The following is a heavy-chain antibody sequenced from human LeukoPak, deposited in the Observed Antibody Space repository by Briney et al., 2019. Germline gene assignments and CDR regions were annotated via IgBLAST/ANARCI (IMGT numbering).Heavy chain of an antibody. J-gene: IGHJ4*02. CDR3: ARGLGYYDSSVGY. V-gene: IGHV4-59*01. CDR2: IYYSGIT. CDR1: GGSISSYY. Sequence: KASETLSLTCTVSGGSISSYYWSWIRQPPGKGLEWIGYIYYSGITNYNPSLKSRVTISVDTSKNQFSLKLSSVTAADTAVYFCARGLGYYDSSVGYWGQGTLVTVSS. D-gene: IGHD3-22*01.